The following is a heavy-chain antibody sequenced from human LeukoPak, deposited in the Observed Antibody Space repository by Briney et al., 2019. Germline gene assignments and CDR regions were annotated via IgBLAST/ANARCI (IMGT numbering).Heavy chain of an antibody. D-gene: IGHD5-24*01. J-gene: IGHJ4*02. CDR2: LSNDGSNK. V-gene: IGHV3-30*18. CDR3: AKGVWMATRTSADY. Sequence: GGSLRLSCAASGFTFSSYGMHWVRQAPGKGLEWVAVLSNDGSNKYYADSVKGRFTISRDNSKNTLYLQMNSLRAEDTAVYYCAKGVWMATRTSADYWGQGTLVTVSS. CDR1: GFTFSSYG.